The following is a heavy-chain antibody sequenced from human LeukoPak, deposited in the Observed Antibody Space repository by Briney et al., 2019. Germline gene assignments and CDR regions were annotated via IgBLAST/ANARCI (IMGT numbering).Heavy chain of an antibody. CDR3: AKPSPPMFY. J-gene: IGHJ4*02. CDR1: GFTFSTYG. V-gene: IGHV3-48*01. D-gene: IGHD1-14*01. Sequence: PGGSLRLSCAPSGFTFSTYGMNWVRQAPGKGLEWVSYISSSSPTIYYADSVKGRFTISRDNSKNTLYLQMNSLRAEDTAVYYCAKPSPPMFYWGQGTLVTVSS. CDR2: ISSSSPTI.